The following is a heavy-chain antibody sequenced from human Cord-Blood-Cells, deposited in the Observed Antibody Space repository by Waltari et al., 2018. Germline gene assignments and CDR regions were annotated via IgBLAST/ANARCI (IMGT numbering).Heavy chain of an antibody. V-gene: IGHV3-74*01. J-gene: IGHJ3*02. CDR3: ARGGDYSNAFDI. D-gene: IGHD4-4*01. CDR2: INSDGSST. CDR1: GFTFRSSC. Sequence: EVQLVESGGGLVQPGGSVRLSCAASGFTFRSSCMPGVRQAPGKGLVWVSRINSDGSSTSYADSVKGRFTISRDNAKNTLYLQMNSLRAEDTAVYYCARGGDYSNAFDIWGQGTMVTVSS.